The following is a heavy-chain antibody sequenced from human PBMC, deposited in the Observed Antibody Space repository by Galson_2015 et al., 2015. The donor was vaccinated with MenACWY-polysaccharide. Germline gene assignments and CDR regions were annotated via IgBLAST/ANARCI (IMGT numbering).Heavy chain of an antibody. CDR3: WVYCSSASCYSAIPS. Sequence: SLRLSCAVSGFTLTRYWMSWVRQAPGQGPMYVSIINSDGTRTTDADSVKGRFTISRDNARKPVYLEMTSLRADDSAMYYCWVYCSSASCYSAIPSGGQGTRVTVSS. D-gene: IGHD2-2*02. V-gene: IGHV3-74*03. CDR1: GFTLTRYW. CDR2: INSDGTRT. J-gene: IGHJ4*02.